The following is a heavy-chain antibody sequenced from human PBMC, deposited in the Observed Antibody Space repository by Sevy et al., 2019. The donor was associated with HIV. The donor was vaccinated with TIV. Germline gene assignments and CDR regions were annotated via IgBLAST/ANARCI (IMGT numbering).Heavy chain of an antibody. J-gene: IGHJ6*02. Sequence: ASVKVSCKASGGTFSSYAISWVRQAPGQGLEWMGGIIPIFGTANYAQKFQGRVTITADESTSTAYMELSSLRSEDTAVYYCARGRSAAEHDLNYYYYYGMDVWGQGTTVTVSS. CDR1: GGTFSSYA. CDR3: ARGRSAAEHDLNYYYYYGMDV. D-gene: IGHD6-13*01. CDR2: IIPIFGTA. V-gene: IGHV1-69*13.